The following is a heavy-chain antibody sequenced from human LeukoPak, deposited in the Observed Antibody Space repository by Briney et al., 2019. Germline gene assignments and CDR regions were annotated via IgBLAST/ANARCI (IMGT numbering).Heavy chain of an antibody. J-gene: IGHJ4*02. CDR3: VRDQGGAVSY. D-gene: IGHD3-16*01. V-gene: IGHV3-66*01. Sequence: GGSLRLSCAASEFSVGSNYMTWVRQAPGKGLEWVSLIYSGGSTYYADSVKGRFTISRDNSKNTLYLQMNSLRAEDTAVYYCVRDQGGAVSYWGQGTLVTVSS. CDR2: IYSGGST. CDR1: EFSVGSNY.